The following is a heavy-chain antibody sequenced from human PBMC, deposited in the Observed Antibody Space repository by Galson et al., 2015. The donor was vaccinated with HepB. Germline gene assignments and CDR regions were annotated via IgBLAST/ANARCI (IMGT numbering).Heavy chain of an antibody. J-gene: IGHJ4*02. CDR3: ARDQVGPYDY. V-gene: IGHV1-46*01. D-gene: IGHD1-26*01. Sequence: VKVSCKGSGYTFTSYYMHWVRQAPGQGLEWMGEINPSGGSTSYAQKFQGRVSMTRDTSTGTVYMELSSLKSEDTAVYYCARDQVGPYDYWGQGTLVTVSS. CDR1: GYTFTSYY. CDR2: INPSGGST.